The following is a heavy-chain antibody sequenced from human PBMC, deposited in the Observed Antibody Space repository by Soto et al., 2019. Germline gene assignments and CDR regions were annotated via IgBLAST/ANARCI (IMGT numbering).Heavy chain of an antibody. V-gene: IGHV1-69*08. J-gene: IGHJ3*02. CDR1: GGTFSSYT. CDR2: IIPILGIA. CDR3: ARDRFSPGEPSLGYCSGGSCFDAFDI. D-gene: IGHD2-15*01. Sequence: QVQLVQSGAEVKKPGSSVKVSCKASGGTFSSYTISWVRQAPGQGLEWMGRIIPILGIANYAQKFQGRVTITADKSTSPAYMELSSLRSEDTAVYYCARDRFSPGEPSLGYCSGGSCFDAFDIWGQGTMVTVSS.